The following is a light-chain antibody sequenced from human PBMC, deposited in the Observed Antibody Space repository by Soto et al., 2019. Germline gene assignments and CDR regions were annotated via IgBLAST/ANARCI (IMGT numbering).Light chain of an antibody. CDR1: QSVLYSSNNKNY. V-gene: IGKV4-1*01. CDR2: WAS. CDR3: QQYYTTPGT. Sequence: DIVMTQSPDSLAVSLDERAAINCKSSQSVLYSSNNKNYFAWYQQKPGQPPKLLIYWASTRESGVPDRFSGSGSGTDFTLTISSLQAEDVAVYYCQQYYTTPGTFGQGTRLEIK. J-gene: IGKJ5*01.